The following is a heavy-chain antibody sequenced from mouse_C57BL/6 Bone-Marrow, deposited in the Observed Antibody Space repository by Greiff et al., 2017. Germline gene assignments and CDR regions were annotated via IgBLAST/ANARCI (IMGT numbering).Heavy chain of an antibody. CDR3: ARALSVLYAMDY. J-gene: IGHJ4*01. Sequence: QVQLQQPGAELVRPGTSVKLSCKASGYTFTSYWMHWVKQRPGQGLEWIGVIDPSVSYTNYNQKFKGKATLTVDTSSSTAYMQLSSLTSEDSAVYYCARALSVLYAMDYWGQGTSVTVSS. V-gene: IGHV1-59*01. CDR2: IDPSVSYT. CDR1: GYTFTSYW.